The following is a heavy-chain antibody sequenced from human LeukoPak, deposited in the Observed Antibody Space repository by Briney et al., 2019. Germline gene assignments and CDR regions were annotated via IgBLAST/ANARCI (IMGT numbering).Heavy chain of an antibody. CDR2: ISGSGVTT. Sequence: GGSLRLSCAASGFTFSNYGMSWARQAPGKGLEWVSAISGSGVTTYYADSVKGRFTISRDNSKHTLYLQMNSLRAEDTAVYYCSKWKAIVLVPAARSPIDYWGPGTLVTVSS. D-gene: IGHD2-2*01. V-gene: IGHV3-23*01. CDR3: SKWKAIVLVPAARSPIDY. CDR1: GFTFSNYG. J-gene: IGHJ4*02.